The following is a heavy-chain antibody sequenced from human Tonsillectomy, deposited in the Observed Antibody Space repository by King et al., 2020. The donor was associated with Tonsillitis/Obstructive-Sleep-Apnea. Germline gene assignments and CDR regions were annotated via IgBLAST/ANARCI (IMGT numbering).Heavy chain of an antibody. CDR2: IYYSGST. J-gene: IGHJ6*02. D-gene: IGHD3-3*01. Sequence: QLQESGPGLVKPSETLSLTCTVSGDSISGYYWSWIRQPPGKGLQWIGYIYYSGSTNYNPSFTSRVTISVDTSKNQFSLKLSSVTAADTALYYCARLNPLRFYYGMDVWGQGTTVTVSS. CDR1: GDSISGYY. CDR3: ARLNPLRFYYGMDV. V-gene: IGHV4-59*08.